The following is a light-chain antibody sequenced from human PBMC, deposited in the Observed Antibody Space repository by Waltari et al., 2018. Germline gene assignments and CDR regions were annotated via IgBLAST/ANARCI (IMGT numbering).Light chain of an antibody. CDR1: HIATQG. CDR2: DNR. Sequence: SYVLTQAPSVSLAPGQTATITCGADHIATQGAHWYQQKPGQAPVLVVSDNRDRPSGIPERFSASKSGNTATLTITRVEAGDEADYYCQVWDNTSRHVIFGGGTKLTVL. CDR3: QVWDNTSRHVI. J-gene: IGLJ2*01. V-gene: IGLV3-21*02.